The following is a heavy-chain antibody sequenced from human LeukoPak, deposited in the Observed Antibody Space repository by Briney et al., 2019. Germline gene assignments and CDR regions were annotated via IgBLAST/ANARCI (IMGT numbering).Heavy chain of an antibody. CDR3: AIRGYSYARGFDP. Sequence: ASVKVSCKASGFTFTAYHMHWVRQAPGQGLEWMGWINPNSGGTNYAQKFQGRVTMTRDTSISTAYMELSRLRSDDTAVYYCAIRGYSYARGFDPWGQGTLVTVSS. V-gene: IGHV1-2*02. CDR1: GFTFTAYH. D-gene: IGHD5-18*01. J-gene: IGHJ5*02. CDR2: INPNSGGT.